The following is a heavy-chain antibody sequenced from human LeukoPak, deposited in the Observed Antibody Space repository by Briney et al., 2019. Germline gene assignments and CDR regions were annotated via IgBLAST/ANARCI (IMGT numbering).Heavy chain of an antibody. CDR2: ISSSSSYI. Sequence: GGSLRLSCAASGFTFNSHTMNWVRQAPGKGLEWVSSISSSSSYIYYADSVKGRFTISRDNAKNSLYLQMDSLRAEDTAVYYCAREHSSGRVGFNCWGQGTLVTVSS. V-gene: IGHV3-21*01. D-gene: IGHD6-19*01. CDR1: GFTFNSHT. CDR3: AREHSSGRVGFNC. J-gene: IGHJ4*02.